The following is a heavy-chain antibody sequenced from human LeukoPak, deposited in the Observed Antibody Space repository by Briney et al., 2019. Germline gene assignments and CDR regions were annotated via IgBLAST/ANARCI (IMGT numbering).Heavy chain of an antibody. J-gene: IGHJ4*02. V-gene: IGHV4-34*01. D-gene: IGHD3-22*01. Sequence: SHALSRACAVKAGSSGRYKCRWIPYHPRKELEWIGEINHSGSTNYNPSLKSRVTISVDTSKNQFSLKLSSVTAADTAVYYCARGFKYYYDSSGSNPSFDYWGQGTLVTVSS. CDR1: AGSSGRYK. CDR3: ARGFKYYYDSSGSNPSFDY. CDR2: INHSGST.